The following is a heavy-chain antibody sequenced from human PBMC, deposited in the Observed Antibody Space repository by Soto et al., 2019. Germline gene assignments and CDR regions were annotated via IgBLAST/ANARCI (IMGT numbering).Heavy chain of an antibody. J-gene: IGHJ4*02. CDR2: ISYDGSNK. CDR3: ARTYSSGFDY. Sequence: WVRQAPGKGLEWVAVISYDGSNKYYADSVKGRFTISRDNSKNTLYLQMNSLRAEDTAVYYCARTYSSGFDYWGQGTLVTVSS. V-gene: IGHV3-30-3*01. D-gene: IGHD6-19*01.